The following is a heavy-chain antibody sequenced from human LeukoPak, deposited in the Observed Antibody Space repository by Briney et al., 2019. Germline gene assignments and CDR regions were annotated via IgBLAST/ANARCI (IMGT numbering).Heavy chain of an antibody. Sequence: PGGALRLSCAASGFTFSSYEMNWVRQAPGKGLEWVSYISSSGSTIYYADSVKGRFTISRDNAKNSLYLQMNSLRAEDTAVYYCASLTGIYYYYYGMDVWGQGTTVTVSS. CDR3: ASLTGIYYYYYGMDV. V-gene: IGHV3-48*03. CDR2: ISSSGSTI. J-gene: IGHJ6*02. CDR1: GFTFSSYE. D-gene: IGHD1-20*01.